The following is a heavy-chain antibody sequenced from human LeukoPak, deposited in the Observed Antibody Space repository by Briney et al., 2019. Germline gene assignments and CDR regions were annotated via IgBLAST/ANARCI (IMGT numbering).Heavy chain of an antibody. Sequence: PGGSLRLSCAASGFTFRSYWMHWVRQSPGKGLVWVSRINSDGSSTTYADSVKGRFPISRENAKNTLYLQMNSLRAEDTAVYYCARDRGPRGYDSSAYYWGQGILVTVSS. CDR2: INSDGSST. CDR3: ARDRGPRGYDSSAYY. CDR1: GFTFRSYW. V-gene: IGHV3-74*01. D-gene: IGHD3-22*01. J-gene: IGHJ4*02.